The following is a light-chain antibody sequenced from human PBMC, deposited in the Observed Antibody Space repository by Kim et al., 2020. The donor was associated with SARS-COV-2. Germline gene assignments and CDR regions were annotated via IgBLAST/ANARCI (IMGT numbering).Light chain of an antibody. CDR1: QSVSSN. CDR2: AAS. CDR3: QQSYNTPLT. V-gene: IGKV1-39*01. Sequence: DIQMTQSPSSLSASVGDRVTITCRASQSVSSNLNWYQQKPGKAPNLLIYAASSLEGGAPSRFSGSGSGTDFTLTISSLQPEDFATYYCQQSYNTPLTFGGGTKVDIK. J-gene: IGKJ4*01.